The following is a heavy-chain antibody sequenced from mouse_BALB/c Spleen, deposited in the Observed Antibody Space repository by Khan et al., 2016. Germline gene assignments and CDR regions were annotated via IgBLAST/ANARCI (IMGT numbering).Heavy chain of an antibody. CDR2: INSNGGNT. J-gene: IGHJ2*01. D-gene: IGHD1-1*01. V-gene: IGHV5-6-3*01. CDR1: GFTFSNYG. Sequence: EVELVESGGGLVQPGGSLKLSCAASGFTFSNYGMSWVRQTPDKRLELVATINSNGGNTYYPDSVKGRFTISRDNSNNTLYLQMSSLKSEDTAMYFCARVYNYGIPYFDYCGQGTTRTVSS. CDR3: ARVYNYGIPYFDY.